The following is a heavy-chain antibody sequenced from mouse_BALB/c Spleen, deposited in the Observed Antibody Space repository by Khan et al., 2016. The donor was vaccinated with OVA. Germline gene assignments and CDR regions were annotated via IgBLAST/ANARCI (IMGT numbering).Heavy chain of an antibody. CDR3: TRHGYVAWFTY. CDR1: GYSFTTYY. D-gene: IGHD2-2*01. Sequence: VQLQQSGPELMKPGASVKISCMASGYSFTTYYIHWVMQSHGKSLEWIGYIDPFSGSTTYNQKFKGKATLTVDKSSSTAYIHLSNLTSEDSVVYYCTRHGYVAWFTYWGQGTLVTVSA. V-gene: IGHV1S135*01. CDR2: IDPFSGST. J-gene: IGHJ3*01.